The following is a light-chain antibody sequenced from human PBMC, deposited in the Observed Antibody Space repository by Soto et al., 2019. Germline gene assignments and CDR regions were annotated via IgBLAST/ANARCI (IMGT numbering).Light chain of an antibody. CDR1: QSVSSDY. Sequence: EIVLTQSPGTLSLSPGERATLSCRASQSVSSDYLAWYQQKPGQAPRLLISRASRRATGIPDRFSGSGSGTYFTLTITILEAEDFADYYCQLYGGSRPFTFGPGTKVDIK. CDR3: QLYGGSRPFT. CDR2: RAS. J-gene: IGKJ3*01. V-gene: IGKV3-20*01.